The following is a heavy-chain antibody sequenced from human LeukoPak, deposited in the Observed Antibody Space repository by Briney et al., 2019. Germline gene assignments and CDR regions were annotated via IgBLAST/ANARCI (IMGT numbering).Heavy chain of an antibody. CDR1: GFTFSSYG. D-gene: IGHD3-22*01. CDR3: AKEAISDYYDSSGYYATEYFQH. J-gene: IGHJ1*01. Sequence: GAPLRLSCAASGFTFSSYGMSWVRQAPGKGLEWVSAISGSGGSTYYADSVKGRFTISRDNSKNTLYLQMNSLRAEDTAVYYCAKEAISDYYDSSGYYATEYFQHWGQGTLVTVSS. CDR2: ISGSGGST. V-gene: IGHV3-23*01.